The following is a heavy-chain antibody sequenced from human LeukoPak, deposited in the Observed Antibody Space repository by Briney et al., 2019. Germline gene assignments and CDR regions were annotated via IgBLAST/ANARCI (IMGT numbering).Heavy chain of an antibody. Sequence: GESLRLSCAASGFTFSSYAMSWVRQGPGKGLGWVSAISDSGTSTYYTDSVKGRFTISRDNSKNTLFLQMNSLRAEDTAIYYCAKDLRRYLKVPTTVFDYWGQGTLVTVSS. CDR3: AKDLRRYLKVPTTVFDY. V-gene: IGHV3-23*01. CDR1: GFTFSSYA. D-gene: IGHD4-17*01. J-gene: IGHJ4*02. CDR2: ISDSGTST.